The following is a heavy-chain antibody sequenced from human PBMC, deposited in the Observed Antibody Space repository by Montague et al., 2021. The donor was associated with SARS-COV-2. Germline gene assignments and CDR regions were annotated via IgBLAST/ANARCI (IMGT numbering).Heavy chain of an antibody. V-gene: IGHV4-31*03. D-gene: IGHD3-10*01. J-gene: IGHJ4*02. CDR2: IYYSGST. Sequence: TLSLTCTVSGASISTGPFYWSWIRQYPGKGLEWIGYIYYSGSTYYNPSLKSRITMSVDPSKNQFSLTLSSVTAADTAIYYCVTRHPDGTGHFDYWGQGILVTVSS. CDR3: VTRHPDGTGHFDY. CDR1: GASISTGPFY.